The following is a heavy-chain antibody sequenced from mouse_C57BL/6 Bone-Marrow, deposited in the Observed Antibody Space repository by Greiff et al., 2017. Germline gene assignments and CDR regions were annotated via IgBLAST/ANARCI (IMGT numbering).Heavy chain of an antibody. CDR1: GYAFSSSW. Sequence: QVQLKESGPELVKPGASVTISCKASGYAFSSSWMNWVKQRPGKGLEWIGRIYPGDGDTNYTGKFKGKATLTADKSSSTAYMQLSSLTSEDSAVYCWARGGWLLPAWFAYWGQGTLVTVSA. J-gene: IGHJ3*01. CDR3: ARGGWLLPAWFAY. CDR2: IYPGDGDT. D-gene: IGHD2-3*01. V-gene: IGHV1-82*01.